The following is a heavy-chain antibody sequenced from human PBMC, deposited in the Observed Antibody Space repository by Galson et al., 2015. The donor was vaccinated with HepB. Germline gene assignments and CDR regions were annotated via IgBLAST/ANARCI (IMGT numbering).Heavy chain of an antibody. D-gene: IGHD2-21*01. J-gene: IGHJ5*02. CDR3: AKTLLHLWRLIDH. CDR1: GVSFSNYA. V-gene: IGHV3-23*01. CDR2: SIASADSA. Sequence: SLRLACAASGVSFSNYAMTWVGQAPGKGLEWVSSSIASADSAVYADSVNGRFTFSRDNVQRMIYLHMNSLRVDDTAIYYCAKTLLHLWRLIDHWGQGSLVTVSS.